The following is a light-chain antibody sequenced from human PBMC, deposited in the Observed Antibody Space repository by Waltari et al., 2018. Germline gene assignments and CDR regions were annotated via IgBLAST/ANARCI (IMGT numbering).Light chain of an antibody. J-gene: IGLJ3*02. CDR3: SSYTTRRTLV. V-gene: IGLV2-14*03. Sequence: QSALTQPASVSGSPGQSITISCTGTNSDVGGWNFVSWYHQHPGKAPKLLIFEVNNRPPGIPDRFSASKSGNTASLTISGLQAEDEADYYCSSYTTRRTLVFGGGTRLTVL. CDR1: NSDVGGWNF. CDR2: EVN.